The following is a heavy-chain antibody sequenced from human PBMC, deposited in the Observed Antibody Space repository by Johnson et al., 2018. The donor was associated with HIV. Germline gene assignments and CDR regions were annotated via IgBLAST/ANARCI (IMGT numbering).Heavy chain of an antibody. V-gene: IGHV3-23*04. CDR3: AKELGNYDDSRGYSGFDV. J-gene: IGHJ3*01. CDR1: GFTFSSYA. D-gene: IGHD3-22*01. CDR2: ISGSGGST. Sequence: VQLVESGGGLVQPGGSLRLSCAASGFTFSSYAMSWVRQAPGKGLEWVSAISGSGGSTYYADSVKGRFTISRDNSKNTLYLQMNSLRAEDTAVYYCAKELGNYDDSRGYSGFDVWGQGTMVTVSS.